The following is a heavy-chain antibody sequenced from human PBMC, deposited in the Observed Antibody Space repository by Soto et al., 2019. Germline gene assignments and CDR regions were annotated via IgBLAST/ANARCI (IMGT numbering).Heavy chain of an antibody. CDR2: ISGSGGST. J-gene: IGHJ4*02. D-gene: IGHD6-19*01. Sequence: EVQLLESGGGLVQPGGSLRLSCAASGFTFSSYAMSWVRQAPGKGLEWVSAISGSGGSTYYADSVKGRFTISRDNSNNTLYLQMNSLRAEDTAVYYCAKVPSIAVACRLDYWGQGTLVTVS. CDR3: AKVPSIAVACRLDY. V-gene: IGHV3-23*01. CDR1: GFTFSSYA.